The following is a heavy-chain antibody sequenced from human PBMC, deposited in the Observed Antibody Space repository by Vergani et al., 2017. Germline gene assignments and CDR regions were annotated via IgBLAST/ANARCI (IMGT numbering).Heavy chain of an antibody. CDR1: GSSISSGSYY. D-gene: IGHD5-24*01. CDR3: GRGSDNYN. CDR2: IYTSGST. J-gene: IGHJ4*02. V-gene: IGHV4-61*02. Sequence: QVQLQESGPGLVKPSQTLSLTCTVSGSSISSGSYYWSWIRQPAGKGLEWIGRIYTSGSTNYNPSLKSRVTISVDTSKNQFSLKLSSVTAADTAVYYCGRGSDNYNWGQGTLVTVSS.